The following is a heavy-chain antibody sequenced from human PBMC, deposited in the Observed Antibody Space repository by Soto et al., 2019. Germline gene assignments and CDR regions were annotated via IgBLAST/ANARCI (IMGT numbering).Heavy chain of an antibody. CDR3: ARDREGITALDY. Sequence: GGSLRLSCAVSGFTFSSFGMNWVRQAPGKGLEWISYITSDSSTRHYADFVKGRFTISRDNAKNSLYLQMNSLRDEDTAVYFWARDREGITALDYWGQGTEVSHSS. CDR2: ITSDSSTR. J-gene: IGHJ4*02. CDR1: GFTFSSFG. D-gene: IGHD2-21*02. V-gene: IGHV3-48*02.